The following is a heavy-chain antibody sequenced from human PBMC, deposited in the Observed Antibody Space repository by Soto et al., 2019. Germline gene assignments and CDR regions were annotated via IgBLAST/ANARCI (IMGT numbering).Heavy chain of an antibody. CDR3: GRDVGRGTIFGAALSGYCYF. Sequence: PVGSLRLSCAVSGFSFGSCGMSWVRQAPGKGLEWLASIKDDGSERYYLDSVKGRFTISRDNAKDSLSLQMNSLRGEDTAFYYCGRDVGRGTIFGAALSGYCYFCGQRTRLTVAS. CDR1: GFSFGSCG. V-gene: IGHV3-7*03. J-gene: IGHJ4*02. D-gene: IGHD3-3*01. CDR2: IKDDGSER.